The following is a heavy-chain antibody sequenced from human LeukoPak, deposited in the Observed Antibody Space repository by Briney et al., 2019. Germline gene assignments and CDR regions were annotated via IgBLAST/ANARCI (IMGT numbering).Heavy chain of an antibody. CDR1: GLTFSSYA. D-gene: IGHD2-2*01. V-gene: IGHV3-23*01. Sequence: GGSLRLSCAASGLTFSSYAMSWVRQAPGKGLEWVSAISGSGGSTYYADSVKGRFTLSRDNSKNTLYLQMNSLRAEDTAVYYCAKDPTIVVVPAATGYNYWGQGTLVTVSS. CDR3: AKDPTIVVVPAATGYNY. CDR2: ISGSGGST. J-gene: IGHJ4*02.